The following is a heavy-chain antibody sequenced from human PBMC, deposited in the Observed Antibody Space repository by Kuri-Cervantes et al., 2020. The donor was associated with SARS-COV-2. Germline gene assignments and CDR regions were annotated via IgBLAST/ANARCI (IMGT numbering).Heavy chain of an antibody. CDR2: IYYSGST. CDR1: GGSISSGGYY. V-gene: IGHV4-31*03. D-gene: IGHD3-3*01. CDR3: ARVPFWSGYYKDYYYYGMDD. J-gene: IGHJ6*02. Sequence: SETLSLTCTVSGGSISSGGYYWSWIRQHPGKGLEWIGYIYYSGSTYYNPSLKSRVTISVDTSKNQFSLKLSSVTAADTAVYYCARVPFWSGYYKDYYYYGMDDWGQGTTVTVSS.